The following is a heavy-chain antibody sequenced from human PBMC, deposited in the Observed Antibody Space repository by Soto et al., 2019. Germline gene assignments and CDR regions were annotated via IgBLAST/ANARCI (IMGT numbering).Heavy chain of an antibody. D-gene: IGHD2-2*01. J-gene: IGHJ4*02. CDR1: GGSISSRSYH. V-gene: IGHV4-39*01. CDR3: ARHPVYATGWQIDY. CDR2: IYNSGST. Sequence: ETLSLTCTVSGGSISSRSYHWGWIRQPPGKGLEWIGRIYNSGSTYYNASLKSRVSISIDTSKNQFSLKLSSVTAADTAVYYCARHPVYATGWQIDYWGQGALVTVSS.